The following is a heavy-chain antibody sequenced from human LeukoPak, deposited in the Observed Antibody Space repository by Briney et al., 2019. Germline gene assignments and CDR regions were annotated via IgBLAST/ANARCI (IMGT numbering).Heavy chain of an antibody. CDR3: AKDLRGYGLYYFDY. D-gene: IGHD5-12*01. J-gene: IGHJ4*02. CDR1: GFTFNNFA. CDR2: ISTAGGNT. V-gene: IGHV3-23*01. Sequence: GGSLRLSCAASGFTFNNFAMSWVRQAPGKGLEWVSAISTAGGNTYYADSVKGRFTISRDNSKNTLYLQMNSLRAEDTALYYCAKDLRGYGLYYFDYWGQGTLVTVSS.